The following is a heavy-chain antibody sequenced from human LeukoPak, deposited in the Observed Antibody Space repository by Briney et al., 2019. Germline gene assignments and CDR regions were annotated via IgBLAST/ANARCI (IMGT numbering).Heavy chain of an antibody. Sequence: SETLSLTCAVYGGSISSGGYSWSWIRQPPGKGLEWIGYIYHSGNTYYNPSLKSRVTISVDRSKNQFSLKLSSVTAADTAVYYCARDPYSSSSIGWYFDLWGRGTLVTVSS. V-gene: IGHV4-30-2*01. J-gene: IGHJ2*01. CDR3: ARDPYSSSSIGWYFDL. D-gene: IGHD6-6*01. CDR2: IYHSGNT. CDR1: GGSISSGGYS.